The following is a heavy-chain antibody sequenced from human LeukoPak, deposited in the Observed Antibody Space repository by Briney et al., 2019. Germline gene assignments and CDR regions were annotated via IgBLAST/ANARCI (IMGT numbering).Heavy chain of an antibody. J-gene: IGHJ6*03. CDR3: AKGPVLGYCSSTSCPEDYYYYMDV. CDR2: IRYDGSNK. Sequence: GGSLRLSCAASGFTFSSYGMHSVRQAPGKGLEWVAFIRYDGSNKYYADSVKGRFTISRDNSKNTLYLQMNSLRAEDTAVYYCAKGPVLGYCSSTSCPEDYYYYMDVWGKGTTVTISS. CDR1: GFTFSSYG. V-gene: IGHV3-30*02. D-gene: IGHD2-2*01.